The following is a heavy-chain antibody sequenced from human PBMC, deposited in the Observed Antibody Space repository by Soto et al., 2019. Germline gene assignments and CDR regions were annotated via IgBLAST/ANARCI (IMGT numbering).Heavy chain of an antibody. CDR2: ISGSGGST. Sequence: GGSLRLSFAASGFTFSSYAMSWVRQAPGKGLEWVSAISGSGGSTYNQDSVKGRFTISRDNSKNTLYLQMNSLRAEDTAVYYCAKVLGELHEPYYYYYYGMDVWGQGTTVTVSS. CDR1: GFTFSSYA. D-gene: IGHD1-26*01. CDR3: AKVLGELHEPYYYYYYGMDV. V-gene: IGHV3-23*01. J-gene: IGHJ6*02.